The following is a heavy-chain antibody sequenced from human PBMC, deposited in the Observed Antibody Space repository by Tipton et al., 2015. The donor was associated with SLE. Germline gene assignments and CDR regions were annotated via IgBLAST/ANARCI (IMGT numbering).Heavy chain of an antibody. V-gene: IGHV4-61*02. J-gene: IGHJ4*02. CDR2: IYSSGST. Sequence: LRLSCNVSGGSISSGDFYWSWIRQPAGKGLEWIGLIYSSGSTYYSPSLKSRVTISVDTSENQFSLSLSSVTAADTAVYYCARQEYSTSFFDYWGRGTLVTVSS. D-gene: IGHD6-6*01. CDR1: GGSISSGDFY. CDR3: ARQEYSTSFFDY.